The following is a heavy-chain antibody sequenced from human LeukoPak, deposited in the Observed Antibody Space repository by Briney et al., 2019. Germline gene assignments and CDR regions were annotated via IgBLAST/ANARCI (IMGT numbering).Heavy chain of an antibody. J-gene: IGHJ4*02. CDR3: ARLVGANN. CDR1: GFTFSDHD. V-gene: IGHV3-72*01. Sequence: PGRSLRLSCAASGFTFSDHDMDWVRQAPGKGLEWVGRVRKKTNSYTTEYAASVKGRFTISRDDSQNSLYLQMNSLTAEDTAVYYCARLVGANNWGQGTLVSVSS. CDR2: VRKKTNSYTT. D-gene: IGHD1-26*01.